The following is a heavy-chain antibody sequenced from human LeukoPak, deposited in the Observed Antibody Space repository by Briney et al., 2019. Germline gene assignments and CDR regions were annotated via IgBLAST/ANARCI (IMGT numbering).Heavy chain of an antibody. D-gene: IGHD5-24*01. CDR2: INAGNGNT. CDR1: EYTFTHYA. J-gene: IGHJ4*02. V-gene: IGHV1-3*01. CDR3: ARGRWSATTASYYLDF. Sequence: ASVKVSCKASEYTFTHYAINWVRQAPGQRLEWMGWINAGNGNTRYSQRFQGRVTITRDTSASTAYMELSSLTSEDTAVYYCARGRWSATTASYYLDFWGQGTLVTVSS.